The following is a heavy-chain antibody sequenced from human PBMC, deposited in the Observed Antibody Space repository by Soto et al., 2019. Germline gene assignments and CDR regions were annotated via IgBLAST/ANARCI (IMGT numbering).Heavy chain of an antibody. V-gene: IGHV1-18*01. CDR3: ARDRYCSGGSCYKGSAFDI. CDR2: ISAYNGNT. Sequence: ASVKVSCKASGYTFTSYVISWVRQAPGQGLEWMGWISAYNGNTNYAQKLQGRVTMTTDTSTSTAYMELRSLRSDDTAVYYCARDRYCSGGSCYKGSAFDIWGQGTMVTVSS. D-gene: IGHD2-15*01. CDR1: GYTFTSYV. J-gene: IGHJ3*02.